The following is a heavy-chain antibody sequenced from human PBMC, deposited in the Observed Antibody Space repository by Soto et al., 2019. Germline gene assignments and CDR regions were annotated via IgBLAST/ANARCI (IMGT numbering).Heavy chain of an antibody. D-gene: IGHD1-26*01. CDR1: GDSINNFY. V-gene: IGHV4-4*09. CDR2: IYANGNT. Sequence: QVQLQESGPGLVKPSGTLSLICTVSGDSINNFYWSWIRQSPGKGLEWIAYIYANGNTNHNPSLKSRVAISIDTSKSQFSLNLTSVTAADTAVYFCARGRSHGAFDSWGQGDLVTVSS. CDR3: ARGRSHGAFDS. J-gene: IGHJ4*02.